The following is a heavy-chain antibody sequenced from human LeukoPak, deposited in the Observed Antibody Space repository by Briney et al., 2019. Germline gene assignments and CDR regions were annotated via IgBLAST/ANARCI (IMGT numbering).Heavy chain of an antibody. CDR1: GFTFSNYW. Sequence: PGGSLRLSCAASGFTFSNYWMHGLRQAPGKGRVGFSRINSDGSSRNYADSVKGRFTISRDNAKNTLYLQMNSLRAEDTAVYYCASASSHRIAAGGDYWGQGTLVTVSS. CDR3: ASASSHRIAAGGDY. J-gene: IGHJ4*02. D-gene: IGHD6-13*01. CDR2: INSDGSSR. V-gene: IGHV3-74*01.